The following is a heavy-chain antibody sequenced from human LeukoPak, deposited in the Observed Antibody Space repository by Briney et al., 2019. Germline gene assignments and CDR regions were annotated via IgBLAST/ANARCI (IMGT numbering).Heavy chain of an antibody. CDR1: GYTFTCYG. D-gene: IGHD4-17*01. Sequence: ASVKVSCKASGYTFTCYGISWVRQAPGQGLEWMGWISAYNGNTNYAQKLQGRVTMTTDTSTSTAYMELRSLRSDDTAVYYCARGYGDYVGGNYFDYWGQGTLVTVSS. J-gene: IGHJ4*02. V-gene: IGHV1-18*01. CDR3: ARGYGDYVGGNYFDY. CDR2: ISAYNGNT.